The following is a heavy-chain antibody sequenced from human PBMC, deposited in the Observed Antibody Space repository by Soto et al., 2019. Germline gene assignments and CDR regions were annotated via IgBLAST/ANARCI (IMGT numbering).Heavy chain of an antibody. D-gene: IGHD4-4*01. V-gene: IGHV1-18*04. CDR1: GYTFTNYG. CDR2: ISAYNGAT. CDR3: ARDSLGTETNAWLDP. Sequence: ASVKVSCKACGYTFTNYGISWLRQAPGQGLEWMGWISAYNGATDFAQKVQGRVTLTTDTSTSTAYMELWSLTSADTAIYYCARDSLGTETNAWLDPWGQGTLVTVSS. J-gene: IGHJ5*02.